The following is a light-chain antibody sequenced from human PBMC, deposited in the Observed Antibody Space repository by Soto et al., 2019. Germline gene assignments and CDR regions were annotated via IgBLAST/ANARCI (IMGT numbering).Light chain of an antibody. V-gene: IGLV2-14*01. CDR3: SSYTSSSTPYV. J-gene: IGLJ1*01. Sequence: QSALTQPASVSGSPAQSITISCTGSSSDIGAYDYVSWYQQRPVKAPKLMIFDVTNRPSGVSDRFSGSKSGNTASLTISGLQTEDEADYYCSSYTSSSTPYVFGTGTKLTVL. CDR1: SSDIGAYDY. CDR2: DVT.